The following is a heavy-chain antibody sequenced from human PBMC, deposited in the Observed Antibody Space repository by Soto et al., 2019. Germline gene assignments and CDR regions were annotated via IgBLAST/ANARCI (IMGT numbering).Heavy chain of an antibody. D-gene: IGHD6-13*01. J-gene: IGHJ4*02. CDR2: ISSSSSYI. CDR1: GFTFSSYS. V-gene: IGHV3-21*01. CDR3: ARGLIAAAATHDY. Sequence: GGSLRLSCAASGFTFSSYSMNWVRQAPGKGLEWVSSISSSSSYIYYADSVKGRFTISRDSAKNSLYLQMNSLRAEDTAVYYCARGLIAAAATHDYWGQGTLVTVSS.